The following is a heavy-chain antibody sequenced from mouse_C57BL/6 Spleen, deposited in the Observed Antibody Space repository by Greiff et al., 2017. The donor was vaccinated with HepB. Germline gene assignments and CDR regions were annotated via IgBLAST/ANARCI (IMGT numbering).Heavy chain of an antibody. J-gene: IGHJ4*01. V-gene: IGHV1-55*01. CDR1: GYTFTSYW. D-gene: IGHD3-3*01. Sequence: QVQLQQPGAELVKPGASVKMSCKASGYTFTSYWITWVKQRPGQGLEWIGDIYPGSGSTNYNEKFKSKATLTVDTSSSTAYMQLSSLTSEDSAVYYCARGERDGDYAMDYWGQGTSVTVSS. CDR3: ARGERDGDYAMDY. CDR2: IYPGSGST.